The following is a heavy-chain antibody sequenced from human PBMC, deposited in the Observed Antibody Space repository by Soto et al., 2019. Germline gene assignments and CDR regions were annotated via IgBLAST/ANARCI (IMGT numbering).Heavy chain of an antibody. CDR1: GYTFTSYA. V-gene: IGHV1-3*01. Sequence: ASVKVSCKASGYTFTSYAMHWVRQAPGQRLEWMGWINAGNGNTEYSQKFQGRVTITRDTSASTAYMELSSLRSEDTAVYYCARMVVAATPDYYYGMDVWGQGTTVTV. D-gene: IGHD2-15*01. CDR3: ARMVVAATPDYYYGMDV. J-gene: IGHJ6*02. CDR2: INAGNGNT.